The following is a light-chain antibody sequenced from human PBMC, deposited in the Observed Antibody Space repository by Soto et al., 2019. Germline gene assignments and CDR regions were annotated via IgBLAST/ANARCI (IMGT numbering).Light chain of an antibody. CDR3: QQYNDWPRT. Sequence: EIVMTQSPATLSVSPGERATLSCRASQSVSSNLAWYQQKPGQAPRLLIYGASTRATGIPARFSGSRSGTEFTLTISSLQSEDFAVYYCQQYNDWPRTFGQGNKVDIK. J-gene: IGKJ1*01. CDR1: QSVSSN. CDR2: GAS. V-gene: IGKV3-15*01.